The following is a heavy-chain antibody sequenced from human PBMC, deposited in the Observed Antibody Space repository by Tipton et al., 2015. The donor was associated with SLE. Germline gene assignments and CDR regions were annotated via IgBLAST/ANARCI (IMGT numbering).Heavy chain of an antibody. CDR1: GGSISSGPYY. V-gene: IGHV4-61*09. CDR3: ARGPFQRWPPGAY. J-gene: IGHJ4*02. Sequence: TLSLTCTVSGGSISSGPYYWSWIRQPAGEGLEWIGHIYTSGSTNYNPSLKSRATISLDTSKSQFSLILNSLTAADTAVYYCARGPFQRWPPGAYWGQGTLVTVSS. CDR2: IYTSGST. D-gene: IGHD6-19*01.